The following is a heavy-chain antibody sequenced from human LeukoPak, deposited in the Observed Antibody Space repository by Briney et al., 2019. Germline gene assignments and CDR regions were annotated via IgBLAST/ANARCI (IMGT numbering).Heavy chain of an antibody. CDR1: GFTFSSYE. V-gene: IGHV3-48*03. J-gene: IGHJ4*02. CDR3: ATDYRYYYDNPYFDY. Sequence: GGPLRLSCAVSGFTFSSYEMNWVRQAPGKGLEWVSYISSSGSTIYYADSVKGRFTISRDNARNSLYLQMNSLRAEDTAVYYCATDYRYYYDNPYFDYWGQGTLVTVSS. D-gene: IGHD3-22*01. CDR2: ISSSGSTI.